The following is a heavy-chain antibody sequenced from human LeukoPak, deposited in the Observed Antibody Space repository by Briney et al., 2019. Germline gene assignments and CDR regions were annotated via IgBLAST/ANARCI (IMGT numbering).Heavy chain of an antibody. D-gene: IGHD2-2*01. CDR3: ARSGSVSAVPHFDP. CDR2: IYYSGST. CDR1: GGSISSGGYY. V-gene: IGHV4-31*03. J-gene: IGHJ5*02. Sequence: SETLSLTCTVSGGSISSGGYYWSWIRQHPGKGLEWIGYIYYSGSTYYNPSLKSRVTISVDTPKNQFSLKLSSVTAADTAVYYCARSGSVSAVPHFDPWGQGTLVTVSS.